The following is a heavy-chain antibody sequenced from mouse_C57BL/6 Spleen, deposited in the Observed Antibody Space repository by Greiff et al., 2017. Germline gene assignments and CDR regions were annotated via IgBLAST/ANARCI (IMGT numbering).Heavy chain of an antibody. CDR2: IHPSDSDT. V-gene: IGHV1-74*01. D-gene: IGHD1-1*01. CDR3: ATAVVASLDY. Sequence: VQLQQSGAELVKPGASVTVSCKASGYTFTSYWMHWVKQRPGQGLEWIGRIHPSDSDTNYNQKFKGKATLTVDKSSSTAYMPRSSLSSEDSAVCYCATAVVASLDYWGQGTTLTVSS. J-gene: IGHJ2*01. CDR1: GYTFTSYW.